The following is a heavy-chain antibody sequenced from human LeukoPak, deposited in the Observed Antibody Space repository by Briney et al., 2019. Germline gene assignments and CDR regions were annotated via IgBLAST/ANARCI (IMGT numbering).Heavy chain of an antibody. CDR2: IYYSGST. Sequence: SETLSLTCAVYVGSFSGYYWSWIRQPPGKGLEWIGYIYYSGSTNYNPSLKSRVTISVDTSKNQFSLNLSSVTAADTAVYYCARTTEGGYTYDYFYYYYMDVWGKGTTVTISS. D-gene: IGHD5-18*01. V-gene: IGHV4-59*01. CDR3: ARTTEGGYTYDYFYYYYMDV. J-gene: IGHJ6*03. CDR1: VGSFSGYY.